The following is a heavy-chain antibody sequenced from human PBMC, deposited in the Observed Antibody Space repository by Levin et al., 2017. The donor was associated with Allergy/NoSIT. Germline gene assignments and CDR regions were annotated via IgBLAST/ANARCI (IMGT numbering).Heavy chain of an antibody. D-gene: IGHD5-24*01. J-gene: IGHJ4*02. CDR1: GYTFTGYY. CDR2: INPNSGGT. CDR3: ARAFGRDGYKYGRDY. Sequence: VASVKVSCKASGYTFTGYYMHWVRQAPGQGLEWMGWINPNSGGTNYAQKFQGRVTMTRDTSISTAYMELSRLRSDDTAVYYCARAFGRDGYKYGRDYWGQGTLVTVSS. V-gene: IGHV1-2*02.